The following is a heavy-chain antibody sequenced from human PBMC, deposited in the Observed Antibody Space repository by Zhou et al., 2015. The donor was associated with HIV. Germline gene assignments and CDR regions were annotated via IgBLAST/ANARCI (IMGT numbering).Heavy chain of an antibody. CDR3: ASLGYCSSTSCYPQDNWFDP. CDR1: GYTFTSYD. V-gene: IGHV1-8*01. Sequence: QVQLVQSGAEVKKPGASVKVSCKASGYTFTSYDINWVRQATGQGLEWMGWMNPNSGNTGYAQKFQGRVTMTRNTSISTAYMELSSLRSEDTAVYYCASLGYCSSTSCYPQDNWFDPWGQGTLVTVSS. J-gene: IGHJ5*02. CDR2: MNPNSGNT. D-gene: IGHD2-2*01.